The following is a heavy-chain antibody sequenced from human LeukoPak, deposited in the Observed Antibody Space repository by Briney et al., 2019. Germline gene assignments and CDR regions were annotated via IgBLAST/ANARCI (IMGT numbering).Heavy chain of an antibody. CDR2: IYYSGGT. D-gene: IGHD1-26*01. J-gene: IGHJ4*02. V-gene: IGHV4-59*01. CDR3: ARGKGVGVNPLYY. CDR1: GGSISGYY. Sequence: SETLSLTCNVSGGSISGYYWSWIRQPPGKGLEWIGYIYYSGGTNYNPPLKSRVTISVDTSKNQFSLKLTSVTAADTAVYYCARGKGVGVNPLYYWGQGTLVTVSS.